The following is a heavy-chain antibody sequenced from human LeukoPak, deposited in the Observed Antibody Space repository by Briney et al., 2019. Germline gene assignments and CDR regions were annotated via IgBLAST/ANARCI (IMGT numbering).Heavy chain of an antibody. CDR3: ARRNYYYDSSGYYYWYFDL. CDR1: GGSFSGYY. D-gene: IGHD3-22*01. J-gene: IGHJ2*01. V-gene: IGHV4-34*01. CDR2: INHSGST. Sequence: SETLSLTCAVYGGSFSGYYWSWIRQPPGKGLEWIGEINHSGSTNYNPSLKSRVTISVDTSKNQFSLKLSSVTAADTAVYYCARRNYYYDSSGYYYWYFDLWGRGTLVTVSS.